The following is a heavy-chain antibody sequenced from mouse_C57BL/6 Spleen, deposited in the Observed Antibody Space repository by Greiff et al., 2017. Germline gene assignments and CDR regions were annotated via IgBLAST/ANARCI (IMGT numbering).Heavy chain of an antibody. J-gene: IGHJ2*01. V-gene: IGHV5-12*01. Sequence: DVQLVESGGGLVQPGGSLKLSCAASGFTFSDYYMYWVRQTPEKRLEWVAYISNGGGSTYYPDTVKGRFTISRDNAKNTLYLQMSRLKSEDTAMYYCARHGGDYWGQGTTLTVSS. CDR3: ARHGGDY. CDR1: GFTFSDYY. CDR2: ISNGGGST.